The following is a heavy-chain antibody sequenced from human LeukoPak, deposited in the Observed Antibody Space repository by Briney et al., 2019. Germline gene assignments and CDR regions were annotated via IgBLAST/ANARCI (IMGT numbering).Heavy chain of an antibody. J-gene: IGHJ2*01. Sequence: GGPLRLSCAPSGFTFENYSIHWVRQAPGRGVEWVVAISYDETKKLYSVSGEGRFTISRENYMNTLYLQINSLRAEDTALYFCARDADTYTRNWYFDVWGHGSLPTVSS. V-gene: IGHV3-30*03. CDR1: GFTFENYS. CDR2: ISYDETKK. D-gene: IGHD3-16*01. CDR3: ARDADTYTRNWYFDV.